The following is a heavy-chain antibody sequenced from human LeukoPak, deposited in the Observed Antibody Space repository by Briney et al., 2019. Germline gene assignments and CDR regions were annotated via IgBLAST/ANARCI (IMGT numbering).Heavy chain of an antibody. J-gene: IGHJ4*02. Sequence: SETLSLTCTVSGGSISSYHWSWIRQPPGKGLEWIGYIYYSGSTNYKPSLRSRVTISVDTSKNQFSLKLTSVTAADTAVYYCARGGGYNYFDYWGQGTLVTVSS. CDR3: ARGGGYNYFDY. CDR1: GGSISSYH. D-gene: IGHD5-24*01. CDR2: IYYSGST. V-gene: IGHV4-59*01.